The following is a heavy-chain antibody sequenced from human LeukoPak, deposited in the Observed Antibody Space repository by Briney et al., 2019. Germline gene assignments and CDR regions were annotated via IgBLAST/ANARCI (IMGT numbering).Heavy chain of an antibody. CDR2: IYTSGST. CDR3: ARDELWFGEFTFDP. CDR1: GGSISSYY. V-gene: IGHV4-4*07. D-gene: IGHD3-10*01. Sequence: PSETLSLTCTVSGGSISSYYWSWIRQPAGKGLEWIGRIYTSGSTNYNPSLKSRVTMSVDTSKNQFSLKLSSVTAADTAVYYCARDELWFGEFTFDPWGQGTLVTVSS. J-gene: IGHJ5*02.